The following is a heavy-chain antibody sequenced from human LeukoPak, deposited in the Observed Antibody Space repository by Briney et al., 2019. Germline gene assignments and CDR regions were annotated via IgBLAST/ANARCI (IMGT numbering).Heavy chain of an antibody. CDR3: ARTSYATGTFDY. D-gene: IGHD1-7*01. J-gene: IGHJ4*02. V-gene: IGHV4-38-2*02. Sequence: ASETLSLTCTVSGYSISSGYYWSWIRQPPGKGLEWIGGIYHSVNTYYNPSLKSRVTISVDTSKNQFSLNLSSVTAADAAVYYCARTSYATGTFDYWGQGSLVTVS. CDR1: GYSISSGYY. CDR2: IYHSVNT.